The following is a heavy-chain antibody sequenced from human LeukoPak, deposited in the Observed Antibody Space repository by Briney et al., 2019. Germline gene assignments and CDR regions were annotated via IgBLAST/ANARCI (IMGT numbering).Heavy chain of an antibody. J-gene: IGHJ6*02. CDR2: IYSGGST. Sequence: PGGSLRLSCAASGFTVSSNYMSWVRQAPGKGLEWVSVIYSGGSTYYADSVKGRFTISRDNSKNTLYLQMNSLRAEDTAVYYCAREPPRAAGYYYYGMDVWGQGTTVTVSS. CDR3: AREPPRAAGYYYYGMDV. CDR1: GFTVSSNY. V-gene: IGHV3-53*01. D-gene: IGHD6-25*01.